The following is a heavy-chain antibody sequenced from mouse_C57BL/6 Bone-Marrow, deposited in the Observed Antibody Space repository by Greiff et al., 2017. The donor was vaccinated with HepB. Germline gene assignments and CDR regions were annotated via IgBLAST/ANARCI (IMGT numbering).Heavy chain of an antibody. CDR3: ASPSTVVASPYAMDY. D-gene: IGHD1-1*01. CDR1: GYSFTDYN. CDR2: INPNYGTT. Sequence: VQLQQSGPELVKPGASVKISCKASGYSFTDYNMNWVKQSNGKSLEWIGVINPNYGTTSYNQKFKGKATLTVDQSSSTAYMQLNSLTSEDSAVYYCASPSTVVASPYAMDYWGQGTSVTVSS. V-gene: IGHV1-39*01. J-gene: IGHJ4*01.